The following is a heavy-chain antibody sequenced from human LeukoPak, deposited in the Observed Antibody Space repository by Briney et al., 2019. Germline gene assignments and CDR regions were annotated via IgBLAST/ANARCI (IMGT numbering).Heavy chain of an antibody. J-gene: IGHJ4*02. CDR1: GFTFSYYW. CDR2: INHDGSST. Sequence: GGSLRLSCAASGFTFSYYWMHWVRQAPGKGLVWVSRINHDGSSTTYADSVKGRFTISRDNAKNTLYLQMNSLRAEDTAVYYCARAPYSTGRGYYLDYWGQGTLVTVSS. D-gene: IGHD2-8*02. CDR3: ARAPYSTGRGYYLDY. V-gene: IGHV3-74*01.